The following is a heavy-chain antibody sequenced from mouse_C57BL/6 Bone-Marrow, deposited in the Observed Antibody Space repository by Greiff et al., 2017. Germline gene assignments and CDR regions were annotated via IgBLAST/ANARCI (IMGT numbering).Heavy chain of an antibody. D-gene: IGHD1-1*02. CDR1: GYTFTSYW. CDR2: IDPSDSYT. J-gene: IGHJ2*01. V-gene: IGHV1-50*01. Sequence: QVQLQQPGAELVKPGASVKLSCKASGYTFTSYWMQWVKQRPGQGLEWIGEIDPSDSYTNYNQKFKGKATITADTSSNTAYLQLSSLTSEDTAVYYCTRAYYYLFDYWGQGTTLTVSS. CDR3: TRAYYYLFDY.